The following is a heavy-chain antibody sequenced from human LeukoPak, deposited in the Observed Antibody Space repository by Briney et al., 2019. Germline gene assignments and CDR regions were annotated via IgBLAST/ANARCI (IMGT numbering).Heavy chain of an antibody. J-gene: IGHJ5*02. V-gene: IGHV3-23*01. CDR3: ARCVTGWPNWFAP. CDR2: IHYISDGP. D-gene: IGHD6-19*01. CDR1: GFTFSSYA. Sequence: GGSLRLSCAASGFTFSSYAMSWVRQAPGKGLEWVASIHYISDGPYYADSVEGRFTISRDDSKNTVYLQMNSLRVEDTAIYYCARCVTGWPNWFAPWGQGTLATVSS.